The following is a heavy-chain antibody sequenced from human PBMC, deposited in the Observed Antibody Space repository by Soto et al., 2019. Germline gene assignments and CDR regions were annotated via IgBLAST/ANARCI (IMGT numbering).Heavy chain of an antibody. CDR3: ASSRDSSGYLPSKFDY. CDR1: GGSISSYY. CDR2: IYYSGST. V-gene: IGHV4-59*01. Sequence: NPSETLSLTCTVSGGSISSYYWSWIRQPPGKGLEWIGYIYYSGSTNYNPSLKSRVTISVDTSKNQFSLKLSSVTAADTAVYHCASSRDSSGYLPSKFDYWGQGTLVTVSS. D-gene: IGHD3-22*01. J-gene: IGHJ4*02.